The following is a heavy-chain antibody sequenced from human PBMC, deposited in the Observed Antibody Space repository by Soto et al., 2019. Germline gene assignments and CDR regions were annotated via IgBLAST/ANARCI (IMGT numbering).Heavy chain of an antibody. CDR2: IIPILGIA. CDR1: GGTFSSYT. V-gene: IGHV1-69*04. CDR3: AREGCSSTSCYDLGGYYYYYYMDV. J-gene: IGHJ6*03. Sequence: ASVKVSCKASGGTFSSYTISWVRQAPGQGLEWMGRIIPILGIANYAQKFQGRVTITADKSTSTAYMELSSLRSEDTAVYYCAREGCSSTSCYDLGGYYYYYYMDVWGKGTTVTVSS. D-gene: IGHD2-2*01.